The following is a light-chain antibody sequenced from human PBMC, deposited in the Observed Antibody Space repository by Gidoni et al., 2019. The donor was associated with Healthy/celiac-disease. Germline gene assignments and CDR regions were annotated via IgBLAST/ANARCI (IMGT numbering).Light chain of an antibody. V-gene: IGKV4-1*01. J-gene: IGKJ2*01. CDR2: WAS. CDR3: QQYYSTPMYT. CDR1: QIVLYSSNNKNY. Sequence: IVMTESPDSVAVALGERATINCKSSQIVLYSSNNKNYLAWYQQKPGQPPKLLIYWASTRESGVPDRFSGSGSGTDFTLTISSLQAEDVAVYYCQQYYSTPMYTFXQXTKLEIK.